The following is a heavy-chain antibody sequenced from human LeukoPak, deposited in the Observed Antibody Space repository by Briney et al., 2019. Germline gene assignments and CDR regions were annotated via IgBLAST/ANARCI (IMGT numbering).Heavy chain of an antibody. CDR3: ARRPAAGIDY. J-gene: IGHJ4*02. D-gene: IGHD6-13*01. Sequence: ASVKVSCKASGYTFTDYFIHWVRQAPGQGLEWMGWINPNSGGTKYAQKFQGRVSLTRDTSISTAYLELSRLRSDDTAVYYCARRPAAGIDYWGQGALVTVSS. CDR2: INPNSGGT. CDR1: GYTFTDYF. V-gene: IGHV1-2*02.